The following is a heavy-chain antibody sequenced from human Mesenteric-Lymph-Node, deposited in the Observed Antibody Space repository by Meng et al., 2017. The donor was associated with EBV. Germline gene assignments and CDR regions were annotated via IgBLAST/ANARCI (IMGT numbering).Heavy chain of an antibody. CDR1: GGSFSGYY. CDR3: ARGCSSTNCNSDFDY. V-gene: IGHV4-34*01. CDR2: INRSGSS. D-gene: IGHD2-2*01. J-gene: IGHJ4*02. Sequence: QGQPQQWGAGLLKPSETLSLTCAVYGGSFSGYYWTWIRQSPGEGLEWIGEINRSGSSSYNPSLMSRVTISVDTSKNQFSLNLNSVTAADTAVYYCARGCSSTNCNSDFDYWGQGTLVTVSS.